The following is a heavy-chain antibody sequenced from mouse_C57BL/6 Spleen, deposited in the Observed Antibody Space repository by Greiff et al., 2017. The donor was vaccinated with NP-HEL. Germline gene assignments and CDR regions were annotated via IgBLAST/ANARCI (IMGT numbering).Heavy chain of an antibody. CDR3: ARGEFPYAMDY. J-gene: IGHJ4*01. V-gene: IGHV1-82*01. Sequence: VQLQQSGPELVKPGASVKISCKASGYAFSSSWMNWVKQRPGKGLEWIGRIYPGDGDTNYNGKFKGKATLTADKSSSTAYMQLSSLTSEDSAVYFCARGEFPYAMDYWGQGTSVTVSS. CDR1: GYAFSSSW. CDR2: IYPGDGDT.